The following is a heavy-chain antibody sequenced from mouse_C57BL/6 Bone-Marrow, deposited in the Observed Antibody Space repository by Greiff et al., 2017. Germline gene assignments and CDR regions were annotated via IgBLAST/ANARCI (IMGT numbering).Heavy chain of an antibody. J-gene: IGHJ2*01. Sequence: QVQLQQSGAELARPGASVKLSCKASGYTFTSYGISWVKQRTGQGLEWIGEIYPRSGNTYYNEKFKGKATLTADKSSSTAYMQRRSLTSEDSAVYFCARFDDGYYEDLFDYWGQGTTLTVSS. CDR2: IYPRSGNT. D-gene: IGHD2-3*01. CDR1: GYTFTSYG. V-gene: IGHV1-81*01. CDR3: ARFDDGYYEDLFDY.